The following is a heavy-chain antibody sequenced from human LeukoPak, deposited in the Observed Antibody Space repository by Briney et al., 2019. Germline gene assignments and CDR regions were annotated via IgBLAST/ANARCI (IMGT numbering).Heavy chain of an antibody. V-gene: IGHV3-48*03. CDR1: GFTFSSYE. J-gene: IGHJ1*01. CDR3: ASSPIAEYFQH. CDR2: ISSSGSTI. Sequence: PGGSLRLSCAASGFTFSSYEMNWVRQAPGKGLEWVSYISSSGSTIYYADSVKGRFAISRDNAKNSLYLQMNSLRAEDTAVYYCASSPIAEYFQHWGPGTLVTVSS.